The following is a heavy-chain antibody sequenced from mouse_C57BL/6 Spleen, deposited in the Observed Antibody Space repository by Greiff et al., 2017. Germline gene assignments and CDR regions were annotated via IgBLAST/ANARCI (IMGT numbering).Heavy chain of an antibody. CDR3: ARPLITTVVARGYFDF. CDR2: IDPSDSYT. Sequence: QVQLQQPGAELVRPGTSVKLSCKASGYTFTSYWMHWVKQRPGQGLEWIGVIDPSDSYTNYNQKFKGKATLTVDTSSSTAYMQLSSLTSEDSAVYYCARPLITTVVARGYFDFWGTGTTVTVSS. V-gene: IGHV1-59*01. J-gene: IGHJ1*03. CDR1: GYTFTSYW. D-gene: IGHD1-1*01.